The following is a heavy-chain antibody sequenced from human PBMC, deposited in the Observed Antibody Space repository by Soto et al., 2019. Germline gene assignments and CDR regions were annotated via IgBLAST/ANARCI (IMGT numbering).Heavy chain of an antibody. CDR2: IYYSGST. CDR1: GGSISSGGYY. CDR3: ARDSEAAAAPEY. V-gene: IGHV4-31*03. D-gene: IGHD6-13*01. Sequence: SETLSLTCTVSGGSISSGGYYWSWIRQHPGKGLEWIGYIYYSGSTYYNPSLKSRVTISVDTSKNQFSLKLSSVTAADTAVYYCARDSEAAAAPEYWGQGTLVTVSS. J-gene: IGHJ4*02.